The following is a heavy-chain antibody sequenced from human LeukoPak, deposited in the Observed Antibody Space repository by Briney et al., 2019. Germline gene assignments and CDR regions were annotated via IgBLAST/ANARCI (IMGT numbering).Heavy chain of an antibody. CDR3: ARDLHDYYYFYMDV. V-gene: IGHV4-39*07. Sequence: PSETLSLTCTVSGGSISSSDYYWGWIRQPQGKGLEWIVSIYYSGSTYYKPSLKSRVTISVDTSKNQFSLKLSSVTAADTAVYYCARDLHDYYYFYMDVWGKGTTVTVSS. D-gene: IGHD4-11*01. J-gene: IGHJ6*03. CDR2: IYYSGST. CDR1: GGSISSSDYY.